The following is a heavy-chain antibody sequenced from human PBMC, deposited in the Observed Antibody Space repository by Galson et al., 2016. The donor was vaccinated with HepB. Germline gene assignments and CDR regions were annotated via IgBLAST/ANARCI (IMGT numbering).Heavy chain of an antibody. CDR3: ARGDIDY. CDR1: GYTFTRQY. CDR2: INPRDGTT. Sequence: SVKVSCKASGYTFTRQYMHWVRQAPGQGLEWVGVINPRDGTTTYTQKFQGRVTMSRDTSTTTVYMELSSLTSEDTAIYYCARGDIDYWGQGTLVTVSS. D-gene: IGHD3-16*01. V-gene: IGHV1-46*01. J-gene: IGHJ4*02.